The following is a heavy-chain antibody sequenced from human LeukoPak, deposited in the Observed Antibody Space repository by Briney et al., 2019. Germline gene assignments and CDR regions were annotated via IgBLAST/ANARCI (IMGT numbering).Heavy chain of an antibody. CDR2: IYYSGST. CDR1: GGSISSSSYY. CDR3: ARVYPYFDY. Sequence: SETLSLTCTVSGGSISSSSYYWGWIRQPPGKGLEWIGSIYYSGSTNYNPSLKSRVTISVDTSKNQFSLKLSSVTAADTAVYYCARVYPYFDYWGQGTLVTVSS. V-gene: IGHV4-39*07. J-gene: IGHJ4*02.